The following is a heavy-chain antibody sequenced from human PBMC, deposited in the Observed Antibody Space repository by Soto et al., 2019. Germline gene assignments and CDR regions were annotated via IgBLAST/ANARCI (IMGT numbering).Heavy chain of an antibody. CDR1: GFTVSSNY. CDR3: ARDPVVRGAEGDY. D-gene: IGHD3-10*01. V-gene: IGHV3-66*01. CDR2: IYSGGST. J-gene: IGHJ4*02. Sequence: EVQLVESGGGLVQPGGSLRLSCAASGFTVSSNYMSWVRQAPGKGLEWVSVIYSGGSTYYADSVKDRFTIARDNSKNTRYSQRNSRRAEDTAVDYCARDPVVRGAEGDYWGQGTLVTVSS.